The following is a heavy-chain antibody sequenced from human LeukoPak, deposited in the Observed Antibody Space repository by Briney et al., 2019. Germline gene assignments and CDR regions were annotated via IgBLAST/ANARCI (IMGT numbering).Heavy chain of an antibody. CDR1: GFTFSSYG. CDR3: AKGAGIAAASSYFDY. D-gene: IGHD6-13*01. Sequence: TGGSLRLSCAASGFTFSSYGMHWVRQAPGKGLEWVAVISYDGSNKYYADSVKGRFTISRNNSKNTLYLQMNSLRAEDTAVYYCAKGAGIAAASSYFDYWGQGTLVTVSS. J-gene: IGHJ4*02. V-gene: IGHV3-30*18. CDR2: ISYDGSNK.